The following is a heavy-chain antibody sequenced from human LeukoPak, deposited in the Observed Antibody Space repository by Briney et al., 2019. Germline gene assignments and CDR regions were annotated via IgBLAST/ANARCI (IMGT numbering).Heavy chain of an antibody. CDR3: ARSIMITFGGVIPHYFDY. J-gene: IGHJ4*02. CDR1: GGSISSYY. CDR2: IYYSGST. D-gene: IGHD3-16*02. Sequence: SETLSLTCTVSGGSISSYYWSWIRQPPGKGLEWIGYIYYSGSTNYNPSLKSRVTISVDTSKNQFSLKLSSVTAADTAVYYCARSIMITFGGVIPHYFDYWGQGTLVTVSS. V-gene: IGHV4-59*08.